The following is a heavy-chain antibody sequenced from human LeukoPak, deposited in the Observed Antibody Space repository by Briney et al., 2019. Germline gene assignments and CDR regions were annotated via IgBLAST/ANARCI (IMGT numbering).Heavy chain of an antibody. CDR1: GGSISSGSYY. J-gene: IGHJ4*02. D-gene: IGHD2-2*01. CDR2: IYYSGST. Sequence: PSQTLSLTCTVSGGSISSGSYYWSWIRQPPGKGLEWIGYIYYSGSTYYNPSLKSRVTISVDTSKNQFSLKLSSVTAADTAVYYCASEPSSTKGDYWGQGTLVTVSS. CDR3: ASEPSSTKGDY. V-gene: IGHV4-30-4*08.